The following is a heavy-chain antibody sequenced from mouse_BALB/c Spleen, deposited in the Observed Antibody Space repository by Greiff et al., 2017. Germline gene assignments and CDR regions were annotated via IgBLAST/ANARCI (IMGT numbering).Heavy chain of an antibody. J-gene: IGHJ3*01. CDR2: IDPENGDT. CDR3: NAFITTVVAEAY. V-gene: IGHV14-4*02. CDR1: GFNIKDYY. Sequence: EVQLQQSGAELVRSGASVKLSCTASGFNIKDYYMPWVKQRPEQGLEWIGWIDPENGDTEYAPKFQGKATMTADTSSNTAYLQLSSLTSEDTAVYYCNAFITTVVAEAYWGQGTLVTVSA. D-gene: IGHD1-1*01.